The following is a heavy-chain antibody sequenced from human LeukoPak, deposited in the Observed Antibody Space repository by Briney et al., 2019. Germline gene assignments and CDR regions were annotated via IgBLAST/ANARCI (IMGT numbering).Heavy chain of an antibody. CDR1: GFTFNNYG. J-gene: IGHJ4*02. Sequence: GGSLRLSCAASGFTFNNYGMHWVRQAPGKGLEWVAVISYDGSNKYYADSVKGRFTISRDNSKNTLYLQMNSLRAEDTAVYYCARVSFRGGDYGDYWGQGTLVTVSS. V-gene: IGHV3-30*19. D-gene: IGHD4-17*01. CDR3: ARVSFRGGDYGDY. CDR2: ISYDGSNK.